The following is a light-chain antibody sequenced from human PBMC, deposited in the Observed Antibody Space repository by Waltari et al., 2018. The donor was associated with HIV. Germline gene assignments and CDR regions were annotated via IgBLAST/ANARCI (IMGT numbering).Light chain of an antibody. CDR1: TGAVTSDYY. V-gene: IGLV7-43*01. J-gene: IGLJ3*02. CDR3: LLYYGGAWV. Sequence: QTVVTPEPSLTVSPGGTVTLTCASSTGAVTSDYYANWFQQKPGQAPRPLIYEIDHKHSCTPARFSGSLRGGKAALTLSAVQPEDEAEYYCLLYYGGAWVFGGGTKLTVL. CDR2: EID.